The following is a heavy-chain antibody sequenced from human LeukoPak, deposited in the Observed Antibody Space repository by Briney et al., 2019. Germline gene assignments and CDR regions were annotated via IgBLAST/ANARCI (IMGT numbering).Heavy chain of an antibody. J-gene: IGHJ6*03. CDR3: AKGGPDLSSSWYYMDV. V-gene: IGHV3-9*03. D-gene: IGHD6-13*01. Sequence: PGGSLRLSCAASGFTFDDYAMHWVRQAPGKGLEWVSGISWNSGSIGYADSVKGRFTISRDNAKNSLYLQMNSLRAEDMALYYCAKGGPDLSSSWYYMDVWGKGTTVTVSS. CDR1: GFTFDDYA. CDR2: ISWNSGSI.